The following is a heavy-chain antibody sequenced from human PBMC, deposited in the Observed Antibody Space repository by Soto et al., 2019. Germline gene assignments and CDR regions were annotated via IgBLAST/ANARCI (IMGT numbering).Heavy chain of an antibody. V-gene: IGHV1-46*03. Sequence: QVQLVQSGAEVKKPGASVKVSCKASGYTFTSYYMHWVRQAPGQGLEWMGIINPSGGSTSYAQKFQGGVTMTRDTSTSKVYMELSSLRSEDTAVYYCARGYDFWSGSYYMDVWGKGTTVTVSS. CDR1: GYTFTSYY. CDR3: ARGYDFWSGSYYMDV. D-gene: IGHD3-3*01. CDR2: INPSGGST. J-gene: IGHJ6*03.